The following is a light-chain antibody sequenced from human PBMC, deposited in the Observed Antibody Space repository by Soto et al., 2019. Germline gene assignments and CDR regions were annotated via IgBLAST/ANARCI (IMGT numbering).Light chain of an antibody. CDR3: LQYSSYPFT. Sequence: DIQMTQSPSTLSATVGDRVTFTCRASQSNTNYLAWYQQKPGKAPEILIYKASSLESGVPSRFIGVGSGTEFTLIIISMQPDDFATYYCLQYSSYPFTFGGGTKVDIK. J-gene: IGKJ4*01. CDR2: KAS. V-gene: IGKV1-5*03. CDR1: QSNTNY.